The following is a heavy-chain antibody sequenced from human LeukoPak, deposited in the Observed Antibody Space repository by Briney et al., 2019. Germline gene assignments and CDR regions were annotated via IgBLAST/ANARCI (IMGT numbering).Heavy chain of an antibody. D-gene: IGHD4-17*01. CDR1: GFTVSSNY. V-gene: IGHV3-53*01. J-gene: IGHJ6*03. CDR3: ARDPAVDGDYDHYMDV. CDR2: IYSGGST. Sequence: PGGSLRLSCAASGFTVSSNYMSWVRQAPGKGLEWVSVIYSGGSTYYADSVKGRFTISRDNSKNTLYLQMNRLRAEDTAVYYCARDPAVDGDYDHYMDVWGKGTTVTVSS.